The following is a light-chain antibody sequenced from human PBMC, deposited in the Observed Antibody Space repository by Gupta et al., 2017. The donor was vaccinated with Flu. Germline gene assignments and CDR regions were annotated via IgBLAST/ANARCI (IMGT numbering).Light chain of an antibody. CDR2: EVS. CDR3: CSYAGSYTWV. V-gene: IGLV2-11*01. CDR1: SSDVGGYNY. J-gene: IGLJ3*02. Sequence: QSPPPPPPSSSGSPRPSVTISCTGTSSDVGGYNYVSWYQQHPGKAPKLMIYEVSKRPSGVPDRFSGSKSGNTASLTISGLQAEDEADYYCCSYAGSYTWVFGGGTKLTVL.